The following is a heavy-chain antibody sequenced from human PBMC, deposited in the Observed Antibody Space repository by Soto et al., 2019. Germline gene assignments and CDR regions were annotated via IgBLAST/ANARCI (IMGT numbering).Heavy chain of an antibody. CDR1: GGSISSGGYY. V-gene: IGHV4-31*03. J-gene: IGHJ6*02. D-gene: IGHD6-13*01. Sequence: QVQLQESGPGLVKPSQTLSLTCTVSGGSISSGGYYWSWIRQHPGKGLEWIGYIYYSGSTYYNPSPKSRFTRSVVSFKNYFSRKMSSVSAAVAAVYYCGRGGSSAAGVPFMHVWGQGTTGTVS. CDR3: GRGGSSAAGVPFMHV. CDR2: IYYSGST.